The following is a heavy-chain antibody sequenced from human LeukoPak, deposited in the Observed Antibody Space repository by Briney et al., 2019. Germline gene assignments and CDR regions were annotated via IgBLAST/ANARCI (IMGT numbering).Heavy chain of an antibody. V-gene: IGHV7-4-1*02. D-gene: IGHD2-15*01. Sequence: ASVKVSCKASGYTFTSYAMNWVRQAPEQGLEWMGWINTNTGNPTYAQGFTGRFVFSLDTSVSTAYLQISSLKAEDTAVYYCARGGLTRWYYYYYGMDVWGQGTTVTVSS. J-gene: IGHJ6*02. CDR2: INTNTGNP. CDR3: ARGGLTRWYYYYYGMDV. CDR1: GYTFTSYA.